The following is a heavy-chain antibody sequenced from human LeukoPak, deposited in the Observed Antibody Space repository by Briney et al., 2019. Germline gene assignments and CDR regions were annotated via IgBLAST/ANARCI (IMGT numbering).Heavy chain of an antibody. D-gene: IGHD2-15*01. CDR3: ASSVVAKVYYYYGMDV. Sequence: ASVKVSCKTSGYTFANYGITWVRQAPGRGFEWMGWISPYDGNTVFAQKFQVRVTLTIDTSTSTASMELRSLRADDTAMYYCASSVVAKVYYYYGMDVWGQGTTVTVSS. CDR1: GYTFANYG. V-gene: IGHV1-18*01. J-gene: IGHJ6*02. CDR2: ISPYDGNT.